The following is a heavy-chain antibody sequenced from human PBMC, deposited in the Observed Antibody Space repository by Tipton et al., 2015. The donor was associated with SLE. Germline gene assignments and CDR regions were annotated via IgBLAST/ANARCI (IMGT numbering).Heavy chain of an antibody. Sequence: TLSLTCAVYGESFSGYYWSWIRQPPGKGLEWIGEINHSGSTNYNPSLKSRVTISVDTSKNQFSLKLSSVTAADTAVYYCAIEMSAYDFWSGGDRYYYMDVWGKGTTVTVSS. J-gene: IGHJ6*03. V-gene: IGHV4-34*01. CDR3: AIEMSAYDFWSGGDRYYYMDV. D-gene: IGHD3-3*01. CDR1: GESFSGYY. CDR2: INHSGST.